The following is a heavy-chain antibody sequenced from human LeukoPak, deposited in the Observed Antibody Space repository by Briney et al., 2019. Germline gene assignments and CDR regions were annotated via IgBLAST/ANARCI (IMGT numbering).Heavy chain of an antibody. CDR2: ISSSSSYI. J-gene: IGHJ4*02. V-gene: IGHV3-21*01. D-gene: IGHD6-13*01. Sequence: GGSLRLSCAASGFTFSSYSMNWVRQAPRKGLEWVSSISSSSSYIYYADSVKGRFTISRDNAKNSLYLQMNSLRAEDTAVYYCARRVRSWYSDYWGQGTLVTVSS. CDR1: GFTFSSYS. CDR3: ARRVRSWYSDY.